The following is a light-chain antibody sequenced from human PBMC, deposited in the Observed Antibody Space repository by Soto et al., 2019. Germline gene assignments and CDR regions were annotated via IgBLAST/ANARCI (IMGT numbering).Light chain of an antibody. CDR2: DVS. CDR3: CSYAGSPWV. Sequence: QSALTQPRSVSGSPGQSVTISCTGTSSDVGGYNFVSWYQHNPGKAPKLMIYDVSKRPSGVPDRFSGLKSGNTASLTISGLQAEDEADYYCCSYAGSPWVFGGGTQLTVL. CDR1: SSDVGGYNF. J-gene: IGLJ3*02. V-gene: IGLV2-11*01.